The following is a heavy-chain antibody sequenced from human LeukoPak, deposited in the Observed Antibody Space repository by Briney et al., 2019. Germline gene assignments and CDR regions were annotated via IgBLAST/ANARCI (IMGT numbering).Heavy chain of an antibody. CDR1: GDSVSSNSVT. CDR2: TYYRSTWYN. CDR3: ARRLTQYDCFDP. V-gene: IGHV6-1*01. J-gene: IGHJ5*02. Sequence: SQSLSLTCAISGDSVSSNSVTWNWIRQSPSRGLEWLGRTYYRSTWYNDYAVSVRGRITVNPDTSKNQFSLYLNSVTPEDTAVYYCARRLTQYDCFDPWGQGILVTVSS. D-gene: IGHD2-2*01.